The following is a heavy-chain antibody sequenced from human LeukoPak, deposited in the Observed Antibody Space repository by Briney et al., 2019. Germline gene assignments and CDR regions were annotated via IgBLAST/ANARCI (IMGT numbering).Heavy chain of an antibody. J-gene: IGHJ5*02. CDR1: GYTFTSYA. CDR3: ARDPNKSYCSSTSCFGWFDP. CDR2: INAGNGNT. Sequence: ASVKVSCKASGYTFTSYAMHWVHQAPGQRLEWMGWINAGNGNTKYSQKFQGRVTITRDTSASTAYMELSSLRSEDTAVYYCARDPNKSYCSSTSCFGWFDPWGQGTLVTVSS. V-gene: IGHV1-3*01. D-gene: IGHD2-2*01.